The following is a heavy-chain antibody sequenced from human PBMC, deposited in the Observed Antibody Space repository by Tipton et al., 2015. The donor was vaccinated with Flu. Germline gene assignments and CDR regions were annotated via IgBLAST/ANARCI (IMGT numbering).Heavy chain of an antibody. D-gene: IGHD3-9*01. Sequence: LSLTCDVSGYSISSGHYWGWIRQPPGKGLEWIGSVHRSGNTYYKPSLKSRVSISVDTSMNQFSLNLLSVTAADTAVYYCARDDYDILTGNEFDCWGQGTLVTVSS. CDR3: ARDDYDILTGNEFDC. J-gene: IGHJ4*02. V-gene: IGHV4-38-2*01. CDR2: VHRSGNT. CDR1: GYSISSGHY.